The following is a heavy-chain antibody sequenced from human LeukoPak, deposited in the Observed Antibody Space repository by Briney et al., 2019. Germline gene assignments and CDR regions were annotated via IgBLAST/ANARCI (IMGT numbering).Heavy chain of an antibody. Sequence: GGSLRLSCAASGFTFSSSTMTWVPQSPGKGVEWVSSISSSSTYIYYADSVKGRFLISRHNPKNSLYLQMNSLRAEDTAVFYCARDFLNAIDIWGQGTMVTVSS. CDR2: ISSSSTYI. D-gene: IGHD2/OR15-2a*01. CDR3: ARDFLNAIDI. J-gene: IGHJ3*02. V-gene: IGHV3-21*01. CDR1: GFTFSSST.